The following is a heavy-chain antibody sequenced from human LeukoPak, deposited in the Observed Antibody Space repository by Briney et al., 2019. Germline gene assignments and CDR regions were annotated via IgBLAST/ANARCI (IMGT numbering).Heavy chain of an antibody. J-gene: IGHJ4*02. Sequence: GGSLRLSCAASGFTFSTYSMKWVRQAPGKGLEWVSYISDSSAMYYADSVRGRFTISRENDKNSLFLQMNSLRAEDTAVYYCARGRYYDSSGYYYNFDYWGQGTLVTVSS. CDR3: ARGRYYDSSGYYYNFDY. V-gene: IGHV3-48*01. CDR2: ISDSSAM. D-gene: IGHD3-22*01. CDR1: GFTFSTYS.